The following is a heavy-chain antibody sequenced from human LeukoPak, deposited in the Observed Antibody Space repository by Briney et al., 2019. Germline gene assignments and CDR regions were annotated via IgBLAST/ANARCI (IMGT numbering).Heavy chain of an antibody. D-gene: IGHD1-14*01. J-gene: IGHJ6*02. CDR3: ASRSLPATFYGMAV. CDR2: ISSGSTFI. CDR1: GSSLDDDH. V-gene: IGHV3-21*01. Sequence: EGSLRLSCVSFGSSLDDDHMNWMNWVRQAPGKGLEWVSSISSGSTFIYYGESVKGRFTVSRDNAKNSLYLHMNSLRVEDTGVYYCASRSLPATFYGMAVWGQGTTVTVAS.